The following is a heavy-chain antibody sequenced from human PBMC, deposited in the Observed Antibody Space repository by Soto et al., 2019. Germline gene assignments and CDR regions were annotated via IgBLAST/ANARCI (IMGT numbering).Heavy chain of an antibody. CDR3: ARDRSIFGVVIPIYYYMDV. V-gene: IGHV3-48*01. J-gene: IGHJ6*03. D-gene: IGHD3-3*01. Sequence: EVQLVESGGGLVQPGGSLRLSCAASGFTFTSYSMNWVRQAPGKGLEWVSYISSSSSTIYYADSVKGRFTISRDNAKNSLYLQMNSLRAEDTAVYYCARDRSIFGVVIPIYYYMDVWGKGTTVTVSS. CDR1: GFTFTSYS. CDR2: ISSSSSTI.